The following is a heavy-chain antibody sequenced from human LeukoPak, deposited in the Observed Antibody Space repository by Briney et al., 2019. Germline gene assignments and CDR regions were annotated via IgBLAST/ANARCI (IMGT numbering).Heavy chain of an antibody. J-gene: IGHJ3*02. V-gene: IGHV1-18*01. CDR1: GYTFTSYG. D-gene: IGHD4-17*01. Sequence: ASVKVSCKASGYTFTSYGISWVRQAPGQGLEWMGWISAYNGNTNYAQKLQGRVTMTTDTCTSTAYMELRSLRSDDTAVYYCARDIGRYGVDWAFDIWGQGTMVTVSS. CDR3: ARDIGRYGVDWAFDI. CDR2: ISAYNGNT.